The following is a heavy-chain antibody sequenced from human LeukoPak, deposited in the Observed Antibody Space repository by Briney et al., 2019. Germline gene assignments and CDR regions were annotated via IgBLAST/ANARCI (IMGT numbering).Heavy chain of an antibody. V-gene: IGHV1-69*02. CDR2: IIPILGIA. J-gene: IGHJ5*02. Sequence: LXXXGRIIPILGIANYAQKFQGRVTITADKSTSTAYMELSSLRSEDTAVYYCAIVDYGELNWFDPWGQGTLVTVSS. CDR3: AIVDYGELNWFDP. D-gene: IGHD4-17*01.